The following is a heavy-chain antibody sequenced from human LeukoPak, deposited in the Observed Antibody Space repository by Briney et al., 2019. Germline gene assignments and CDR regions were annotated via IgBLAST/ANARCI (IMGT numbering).Heavy chain of an antibody. V-gene: IGHV3-13*01. CDR3: AREMSGSNDAFDV. D-gene: IGHD3-10*01. Sequence: GGSLRLSCVASGFTLSSYDMHWVRQTTGESLEWVSIIYKTGETYYPDSVKGRFTISREGAKNSLYLQMNGLRAGDTAVYYCAREMSGSNDAFDVWGQGTMVTVSS. CDR1: GFTLSSYD. J-gene: IGHJ3*01. CDR2: IYKTGET.